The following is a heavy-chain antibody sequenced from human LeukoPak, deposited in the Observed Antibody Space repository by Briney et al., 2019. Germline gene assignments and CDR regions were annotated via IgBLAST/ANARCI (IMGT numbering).Heavy chain of an antibody. CDR2: IYTSGTI. CDR1: GGSISSGSYF. CDR3: ARHYYDSSGFVDY. J-gene: IGHJ4*02. D-gene: IGHD3-22*01. V-gene: IGHV4-61*02. Sequence: SETLSLTCSVSGGSISSGSYFWTWIRQPAGKGLEWIGRIYTSGTIYYNPSLKSRVTISIDTSKNQFSLKLRSVNAADTAVYYCARHYYDSSGFVDYWGQGTLVTVSS.